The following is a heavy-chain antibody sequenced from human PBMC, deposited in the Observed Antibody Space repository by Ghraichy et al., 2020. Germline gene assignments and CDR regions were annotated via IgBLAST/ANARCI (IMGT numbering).Heavy chain of an antibody. CDR1: GGSFSGYY. CDR3: ARHWCSGGSCYLNRYYFDY. Sequence: SETLSLTCAVYGGSFSGYYWSWIRQPPGKGLEWIGEINHSGSTKYNPSLKSRVTISVDTSKNQFSLKLSSVTAADTAVYYCARHWCSGGSCYLNRYYFDYWGQGTLVTVS. D-gene: IGHD2-15*01. CDR2: INHSGST. J-gene: IGHJ4*02. V-gene: IGHV4-34*01.